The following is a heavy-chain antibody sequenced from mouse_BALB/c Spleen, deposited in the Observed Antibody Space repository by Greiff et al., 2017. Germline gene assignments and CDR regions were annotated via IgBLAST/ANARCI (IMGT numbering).Heavy chain of an antibody. CDR2: ISSGSSTI. V-gene: IGHV5-17*02. Sequence: EVKLVESGGGLVQPGGSRKLSCAASGFTFSSFGMHWVRQAPEKGLEWVAYISSGSSTIYYADTVKGRFTISRDNPKNTLFLQMTSLRSEDTAMYYCARGGLRLRVGYFDYWGQGTTLTVSS. CDR3: ARGGLRLRVGYFDY. J-gene: IGHJ2*01. D-gene: IGHD1-2*01. CDR1: GFTFSSFG.